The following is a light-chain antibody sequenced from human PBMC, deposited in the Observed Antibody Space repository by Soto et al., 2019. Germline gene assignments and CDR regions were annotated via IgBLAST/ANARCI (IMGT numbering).Light chain of an antibody. V-gene: IGLV1-51*01. CDR2: DVI. CDR3: GSWDSSLSAYV. Sequence: QSVLTQPPSLSATPGQKLTISCSGTSSNIAGTSVSWYQQLPGTAPKLLIYDVIKRPSGIPDRFSGSKSGTSATLRITGFQTGDEADYYCGSWDSSLSAYVFGTGTKV. J-gene: IGLJ1*01. CDR1: SSNIAGTS.